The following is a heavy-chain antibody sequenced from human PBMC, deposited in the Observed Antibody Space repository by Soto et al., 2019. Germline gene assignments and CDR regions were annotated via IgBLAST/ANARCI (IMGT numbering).Heavy chain of an antibody. J-gene: IGHJ6*02. CDR1: GYTFTSYD. V-gene: IGHV1-8*01. D-gene: IGHD3-9*01. CDR2: MNPNSGNT. Sequence: ASVKVSCKASGYTFTSYDINWVRQATGQGLEWMGWMNPNSGNTGYAQKFQGRVTMTRNTSISTAYMELSSLRSEDTAVYYCARNYRYDILTGYDYYGMDVWGQGTTVTVSS. CDR3: ARNYRYDILTGYDYYGMDV.